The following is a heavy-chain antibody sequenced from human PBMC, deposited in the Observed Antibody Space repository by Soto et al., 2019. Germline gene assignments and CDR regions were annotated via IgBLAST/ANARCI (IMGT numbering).Heavy chain of an antibody. V-gene: IGHV1-18*01. CDR3: ARGPDCSSTSCYFSAFDI. Sequence: ASVKVSCKASGYTFTSYGISWVRQAPGQGLEWMGWISAYNGNTNYAQKLQGRVTMTTDTSTSTAYMELRSLRSDDTAVYYCARGPDCSSTSCYFSAFDIWGQGTMVTVSS. D-gene: IGHD2-2*01. CDR2: ISAYNGNT. CDR1: GYTFTSYG. J-gene: IGHJ3*02.